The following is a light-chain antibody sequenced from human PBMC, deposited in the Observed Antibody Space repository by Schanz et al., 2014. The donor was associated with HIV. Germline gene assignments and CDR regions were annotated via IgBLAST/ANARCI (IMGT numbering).Light chain of an antibody. Sequence: EIVLTQSPGTLSLSPGERATLSCRASQSISSNYLAWYQQKPGQAPRLLIYDTSNRATGIPVRFSGSGSGTDFILTISSLEPEDFAVYYCQQRSNWSITFGQGTRLEI. CDR1: QSISSNY. CDR2: DTS. CDR3: QQRSNWSIT. V-gene: IGKV3D-20*02. J-gene: IGKJ5*01.